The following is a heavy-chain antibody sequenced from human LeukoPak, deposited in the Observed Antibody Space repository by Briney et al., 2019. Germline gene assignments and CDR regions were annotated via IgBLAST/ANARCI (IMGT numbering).Heavy chain of an antibody. Sequence: SETLSLTCTVSGGSISSVYYYWSWIRQHPGKGLEWIGYIHYSGSMYYNPSLKSRVSISVDMSKNQFSLKMSSVTAADTAVYYCARDGRATNLDSWGQGTLVTVSS. CDR3: ARDGRATNLDS. D-gene: IGHD1-14*01. CDR2: IHYSGSM. V-gene: IGHV4-31*03. CDR1: GGSISSVYYY. J-gene: IGHJ4*02.